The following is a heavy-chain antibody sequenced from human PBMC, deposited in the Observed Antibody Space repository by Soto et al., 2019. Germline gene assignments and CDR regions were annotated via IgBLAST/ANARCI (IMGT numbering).Heavy chain of an antibody. CDR2: IFNTGTT. V-gene: IGHV3-66*01. J-gene: IGHJ4*02. D-gene: IGHD3-10*01. Sequence: EVQLVESGGGLVQPGGSLRLSCAASGFSVGDNYMAWVRQAPGKGLEWVSSIFNTGTTFYADSVKGRFSISRDSFTNILNLQMNSLRVEDMGFYYCMRGDGEDWGQGTLVTVSS. CDR1: GFSVGDNY. CDR3: MRGDGED.